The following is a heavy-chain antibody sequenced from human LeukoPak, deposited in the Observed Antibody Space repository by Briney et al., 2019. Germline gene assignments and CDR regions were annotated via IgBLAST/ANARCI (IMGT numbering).Heavy chain of an antibody. Sequence: EASVKVSCKASGYTFTSYDINWVRQATGQGLEWMGWMNPNSGNTGYAQKFQGRVTMTRYTSISTAYMELSSLRSEDTAVYYCARRRLELLRDGFDIWGQGTMVTVSS. CDR2: MNPNSGNT. D-gene: IGHD1-7*01. CDR3: ARRRLELLRDGFDI. J-gene: IGHJ3*02. V-gene: IGHV1-8*01. CDR1: GYTFTSYD.